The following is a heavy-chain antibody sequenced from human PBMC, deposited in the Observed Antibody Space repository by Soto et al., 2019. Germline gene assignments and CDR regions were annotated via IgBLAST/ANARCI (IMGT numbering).Heavy chain of an antibody. V-gene: IGHV4-34*01. CDR2: INHSGST. CDR3: ARTQEIAPSYYYYMDV. J-gene: IGHJ6*03. CDR1: GGSFSGYY. Sequence: SETLSLTCAVYGGSFSGYYWSWIRQPPGKGLEWIGEINHSGSTNYNPSLKSRVTISVDTSKNQFSLKLSSVTAADTAVYYCARTQEIAPSYYYYMDVWGKGTTVTVSS. D-gene: IGHD6-13*01.